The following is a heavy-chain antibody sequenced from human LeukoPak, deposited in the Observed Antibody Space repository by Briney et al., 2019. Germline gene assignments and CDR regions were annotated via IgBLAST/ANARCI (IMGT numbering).Heavy chain of an antibody. CDR2: ISGGGSA. D-gene: IGHD6-13*01. CDR1: GFTFSTYV. V-gene: IGHV3-23*01. Sequence: GGSLRLSCAASGFTFSTYVMSWVRQAPGKGLEWVSVISGGGSAYYADSVKGRLTISRDNSKDTLFLEMNSLRAEDTAVYYCAKGGSSWPPGAFDTWGQGAMVTVSS. CDR3: AKGGSSWPPGAFDT. J-gene: IGHJ3*02.